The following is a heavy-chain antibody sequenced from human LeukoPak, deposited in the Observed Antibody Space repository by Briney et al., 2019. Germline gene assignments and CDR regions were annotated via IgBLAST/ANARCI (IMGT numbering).Heavy chain of an antibody. Sequence: KPSETLSLTCTVSGGSISSYYWSWIRQPPGKGLEWIGYIYDSGSTNYNPSLKSRVTISVDTSKNQFSLKLSSVTAADTAVYYCAMDLGHAFDIWGQGTMVTVSS. J-gene: IGHJ3*02. V-gene: IGHV4-59*01. CDR1: GGSISSYY. CDR2: IYDSGST. D-gene: IGHD3-10*01. CDR3: AMDLGHAFDI.